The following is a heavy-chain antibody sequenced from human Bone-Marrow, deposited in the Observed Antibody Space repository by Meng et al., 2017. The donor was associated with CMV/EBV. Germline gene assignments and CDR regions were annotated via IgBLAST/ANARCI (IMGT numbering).Heavy chain of an antibody. CDR1: GFTFSSYE. CDR2: IGTSGYTI. V-gene: IGHV3-48*03. Sequence: GESLKISCAASGFTFSSYEMNWVRQAPGKGLEWISYIGTSGYTIYYADSVQGRFTMSRDNAKNSLYLQMNSLRVEDTAVYYCAREFNWGQGTLVTVSS. J-gene: IGHJ4*02. CDR3: AREFN.